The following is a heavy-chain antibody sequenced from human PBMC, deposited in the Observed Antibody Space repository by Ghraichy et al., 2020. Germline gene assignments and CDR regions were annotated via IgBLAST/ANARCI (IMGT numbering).Heavy chain of an antibody. CDR2: IRSKANSYAT. Sequence: LSLTCAASGFTFSGSAMHWVRQASGKGLEWVGRIRSKANSYATAYAASVKGRFTISRDDSKNTAYLQMNSLKTEDTAVYYCTSDCSGGSCYYYYGMDVWGQGTTVTVSS. CDR1: GFTFSGSA. CDR3: TSDCSGGSCYYYYGMDV. D-gene: IGHD2-15*01. V-gene: IGHV3-73*01. J-gene: IGHJ6*02.